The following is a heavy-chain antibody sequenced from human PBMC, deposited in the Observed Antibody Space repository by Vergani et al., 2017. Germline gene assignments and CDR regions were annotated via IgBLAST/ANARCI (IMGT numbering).Heavy chain of an antibody. Sequence: EVQLVQSGAEVKKPGESMKISCQISGYSFTNYWIGWVRQMPGKGLEWMGIIHPADSDTRYSPSFQGQVTISVDQSISTAYLQRSSLRASDSAMYYCARLXGRDSSGSKFFDYWVQGTLVTVSS. V-gene: IGHV5-51*01. CDR2: IHPADSDT. CDR1: GYSFTNYW. J-gene: IGHJ4*02. CDR3: ARLXGRDSSGSKFFDY. D-gene: IGHD3-22*01.